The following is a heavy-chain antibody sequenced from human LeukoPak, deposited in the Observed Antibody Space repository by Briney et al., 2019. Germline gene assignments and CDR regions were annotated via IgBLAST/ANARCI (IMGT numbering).Heavy chain of an antibody. V-gene: IGHV3-30-3*01. CDR3: ARAATWTLPKFDY. CDR2: ISYDGSNK. D-gene: IGHD3/OR15-3a*01. J-gene: IGHJ4*02. CDR1: GFTFSSYA. Sequence: PGRSLRLSCAASGFTFSSYAMHWVRQAPGKGLEWVAVISYDGSNKYYADSVKGRFTISRDNSKNTLYLQMNSLRAEDTAVYYCARAATWTLPKFDYWGQGTLVTVSS.